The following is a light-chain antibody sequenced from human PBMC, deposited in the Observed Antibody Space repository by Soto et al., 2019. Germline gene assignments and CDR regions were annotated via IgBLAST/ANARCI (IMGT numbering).Light chain of an antibody. V-gene: IGKV3-11*01. CDR2: DVS. CDR1: QSVSSY. J-gene: IGKJ4*01. Sequence: EIVLTQSPATLSLSPGERATLSCRASQSVSSYLAWYQQKPGQAPSLLIYDVSNRAPGVPARFSGSGSGTDFTLTISSLEPEDFAVYYCQQRSEWPLTFGGGTKVEIK. CDR3: QQRSEWPLT.